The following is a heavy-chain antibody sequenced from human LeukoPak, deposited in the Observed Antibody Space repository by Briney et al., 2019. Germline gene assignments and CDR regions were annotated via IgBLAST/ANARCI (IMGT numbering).Heavy chain of an antibody. Sequence: PGGSLRLSCAASGFTFNIYAMHWVRQAPGKGLEYVSAISSNGVSTYYANSVKGRFTVSRDNSKNTLYLQMGSLRAEDMAVYYCARAVTVTISYYFDYWGQGTLVTVSS. CDR3: ARAVTVTISYYFDY. CDR2: ISSNGVST. J-gene: IGHJ4*02. V-gene: IGHV3-64*01. CDR1: GFTFNIYA. D-gene: IGHD4-17*01.